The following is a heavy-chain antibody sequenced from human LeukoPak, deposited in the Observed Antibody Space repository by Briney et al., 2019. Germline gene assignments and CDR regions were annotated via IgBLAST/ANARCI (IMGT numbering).Heavy chain of an antibody. V-gene: IGHV3-30*18. J-gene: IGHJ4*02. CDR2: ISYDGNNK. Sequence: GGSLRLSCAASDFTFSTYGMHWVRQAPGKGLEWVAVISYDGNNKYYVDSVKGRFTISRDNSKNTLYLQMNSLRAEDTAVYYCAKQVGVKHWGQGTLVTVSS. CDR3: AKQVGVKH. D-gene: IGHD2-8*01. CDR1: DFTFSTYG.